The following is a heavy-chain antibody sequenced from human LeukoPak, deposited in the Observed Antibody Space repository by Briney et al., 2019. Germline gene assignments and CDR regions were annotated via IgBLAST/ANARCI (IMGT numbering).Heavy chain of an antibody. D-gene: IGHD1-26*01. V-gene: IGHV3-23*01. CDR2: ITNGFTP. CDR1: GLTISNYA. J-gene: IGHJ4*02. Sequence: GGSLSLSCAASGLTISNYAMSWFRQAPGKGLEWVSGITNGFTPHYADSVKGRFTISRDTSKNPFPLQLNSLTAEDTAVYYCAKDYSDSRVGDVFLEYWGQGTLVTVSS. CDR3: AKDYSDSRVGDVFLEY.